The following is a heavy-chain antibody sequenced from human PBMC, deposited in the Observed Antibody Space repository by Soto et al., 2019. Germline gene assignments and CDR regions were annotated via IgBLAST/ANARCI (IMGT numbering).Heavy chain of an antibody. D-gene: IGHD6-19*01. CDR3: ARDSCWYI. CDR2: INGDGSTT. J-gene: IGHJ4*02. CDR1: GFTFSRYW. V-gene: IGHV3-74*01. Sequence: EVQLVESGGGLVQPGGSLRLSCAASGFTFSRYWMHWVRQAPGKGLVCVSRINGDGSTTNYAVSVKGRFTISRDNAKNTLYLQMNSLRAEDAAVYYCARDSCWYIWGQGTLVTVSS.